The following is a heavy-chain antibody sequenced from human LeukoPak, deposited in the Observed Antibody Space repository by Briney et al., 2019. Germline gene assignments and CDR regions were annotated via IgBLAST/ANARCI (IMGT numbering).Heavy chain of an antibody. D-gene: IGHD5-24*01. J-gene: IGHJ4*02. V-gene: IGHV4-59*01. CDR1: GVSISAYY. Sequence: SETLSLTCTVSGVSISAYYWSWIRQPPGKGLEWIGDIYYSGSTNYSPSLESRVSMSVDTSKNHFSLKLSSVTAADTAVYYCARSRRDGYNSWGQGTLVTASS. CDR2: IYYSGST. CDR3: ARSRRDGYNS.